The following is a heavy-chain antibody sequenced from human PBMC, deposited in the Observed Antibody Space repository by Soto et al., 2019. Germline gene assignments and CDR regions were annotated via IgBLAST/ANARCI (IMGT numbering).Heavy chain of an antibody. V-gene: IGHV2-5*02. CDR2: IYWDDDK. CDR1: GFSLSTSGVG. CDR3: AHLRSILTGYYLPGWYFDL. D-gene: IGHD3-9*01. Sequence: QITLKESGPTLVKPTQTLTLTCTFSGFSLSTSGVGVGWIRQPPGKALEWLALIYWDDDKRYSPSLKSRLTITKDTSKNQVVLTMTNMDPVDTATYYCAHLRSILTGYYLPGWYFDLWGRGTLVTVSS. J-gene: IGHJ2*01.